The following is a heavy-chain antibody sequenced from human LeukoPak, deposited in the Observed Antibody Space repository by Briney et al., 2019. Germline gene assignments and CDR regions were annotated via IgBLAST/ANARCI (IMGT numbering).Heavy chain of an antibody. CDR3: ARDLRFLEWSGWFDP. J-gene: IGHJ5*02. D-gene: IGHD3-3*01. Sequence: PSETLSLTCTVSGASINSTTYYWGWIRQPPGKGLEWIGSIYYSGSTYSNPSLKSRLTISVDTSKNQFSLKLSAVTAADTAVYYCARDLRFLEWSGWFDPWGQGTLVTVSS. CDR1: GASINSTTYY. CDR2: IYYSGST. V-gene: IGHV4-39*02.